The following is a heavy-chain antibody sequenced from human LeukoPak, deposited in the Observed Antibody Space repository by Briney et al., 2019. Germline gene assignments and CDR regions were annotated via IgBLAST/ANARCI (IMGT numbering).Heavy chain of an antibody. D-gene: IGHD5-24*01. CDR1: GLTFRSYW. Sequence: GGSLRLSCAVSGLTFRSYWISWVRQAPGKGLEWVANINQDGSEKYFVDSVKGRFTISRDNAKNSLHPQMNTLRAEDTAVYYCARERDGRFFDYWGQGTLVTVSS. CDR3: ARERDGRFFDY. V-gene: IGHV3-7*01. J-gene: IGHJ4*02. CDR2: INQDGSEK.